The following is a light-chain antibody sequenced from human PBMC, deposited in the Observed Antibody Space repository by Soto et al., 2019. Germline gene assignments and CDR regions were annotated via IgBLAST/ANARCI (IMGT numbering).Light chain of an antibody. Sequence: SYELTQPPSVSVSPGQTASITCSGDKLGDKYACWYQQTPGQSPVVVIYQDNKRPSGIPERFSGSNSGNTATLTISGTQAMDEADYYCQAWDSSTAVFGGGTKLNVL. CDR3: QAWDSSTAV. CDR2: QDN. J-gene: IGLJ2*01. CDR1: KLGDKY. V-gene: IGLV3-1*01.